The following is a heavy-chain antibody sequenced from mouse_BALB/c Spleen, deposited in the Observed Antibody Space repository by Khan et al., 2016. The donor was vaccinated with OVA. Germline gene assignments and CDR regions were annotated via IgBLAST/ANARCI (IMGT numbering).Heavy chain of an antibody. V-gene: IGHV7-3*02. CDR2: IRNKANGYTT. Sequence: EVELVESGGGLVQPGGSLRLSCATSGFTFTDYYMSWVRQPPGKALEWLGFIRNKANGYTTEYSASVKGRFTISRDNSQSIVYLQMNTLIAEDSATYYCARETVVDIYWYLDVWGAGTTVTVSS. CDR1: GFTFTDYY. CDR3: ARETVVDIYWYLDV. J-gene: IGHJ1*01. D-gene: IGHD1-1*01.